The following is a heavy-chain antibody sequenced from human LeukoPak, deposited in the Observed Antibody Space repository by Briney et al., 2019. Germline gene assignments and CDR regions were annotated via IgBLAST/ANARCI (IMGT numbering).Heavy chain of an antibody. J-gene: IGHJ5*02. Sequence: GGSLRLSCAASGFTFSSYGMSWVRQASGKGLEWVSAISGSGGSTYYADSVKGRFTISRDNSKNTLYLQMNSLRAEDTAVYYCAKRIRVNWFDPWGQGTLVTVSS. V-gene: IGHV3-23*01. CDR3: AKRIRVNWFDP. CDR2: ISGSGGST. CDR1: GFTFSSYG.